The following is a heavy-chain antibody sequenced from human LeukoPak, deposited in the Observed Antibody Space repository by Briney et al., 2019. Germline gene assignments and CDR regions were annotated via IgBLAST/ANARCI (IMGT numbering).Heavy chain of an antibody. V-gene: IGHV1-2*02. CDR1: GYTFTGYY. CDR2: INPNSGGT. CDR3: ARQVRGAGYYYMDV. Sequence: GASVKVSCKASGYTFTGYYMHWVRQAPGQGLEWMGWINPNSGGTNFAQKFQGRVTMTRDTSISTAYMELSSLTSDDTAVYYCARQVRGAGYYYMDVWGKGTTVTISS. J-gene: IGHJ6*03. D-gene: IGHD3-10*01.